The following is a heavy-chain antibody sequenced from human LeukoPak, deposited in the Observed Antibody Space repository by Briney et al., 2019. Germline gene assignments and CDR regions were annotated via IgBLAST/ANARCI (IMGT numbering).Heavy chain of an antibody. J-gene: IGHJ4*02. CDR2: INQDGSEK. CDR3: TRARYSDY. CDR1: GFTFSGYW. Sequence: GGSLRLSCAASGFTFSGYWMSWVRQAPGKGLEWVANINQDGSEKYYVDSVKGRFTISRDNAKNSLFLQMNSLRGEDTAVYYCTRARYSDYWGQGTLVTVSS. V-gene: IGHV3-7*01. D-gene: IGHD1-26*01.